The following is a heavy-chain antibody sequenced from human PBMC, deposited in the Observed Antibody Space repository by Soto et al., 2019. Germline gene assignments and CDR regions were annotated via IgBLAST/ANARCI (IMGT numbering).Heavy chain of an antibody. CDR3: ARDAGITMVRETGQRLFDY. J-gene: IGHJ4*02. D-gene: IGHD3-10*01. CDR1: GGTFSSYA. V-gene: IGHV1-69*01. Sequence: QVQLVQSGAEVKKPGSSVKVSCKASGGTFSSYAISWVRQAPGQGLEWMGGIIPIFGTANYAQKFQGRVTITADESTSTAYMELSSLRSEDTAVYYCARDAGITMVRETGQRLFDYWCQGTLVTVSS. CDR2: IIPIFGTA.